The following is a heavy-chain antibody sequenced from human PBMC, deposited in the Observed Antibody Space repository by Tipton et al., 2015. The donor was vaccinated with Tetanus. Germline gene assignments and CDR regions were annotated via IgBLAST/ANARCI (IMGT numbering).Heavy chain of an antibody. CDR1: GGSFSGFY. V-gene: IGHV4-34*01. CDR2: LNHRGGT. D-gene: IGHD1-26*01. J-gene: IGHJ5*02. CDR3: ARGVPYSATMGSDWFDP. Sequence: TLSLTCAVSGGSFSGFYWSWIRQPPGKGLEWIGELNHRGGTSYNPSLNSRVKISLDTSMNQVSLTLTSVTAADTALYYCARGVPYSATMGSDWFDPWGQGTLVTVSS.